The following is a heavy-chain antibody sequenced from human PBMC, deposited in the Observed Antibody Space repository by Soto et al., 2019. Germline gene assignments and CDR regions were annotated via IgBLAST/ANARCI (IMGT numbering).Heavy chain of an antibody. CDR1: GFTFSSYA. CDR3: AKVHGSGSYNNFPDY. CDR2: ISGSGGST. V-gene: IGHV3-23*01. D-gene: IGHD3-10*01. Sequence: AGALRPSCAASGFTFSSYAMSWVRQAPGKWLEWVSLISGSGGSTYYADSVEGRLTISRDNSKNSLYLQMNSLRAEDTAVYYCAKVHGSGSYNNFPDYWGQGTLVTVSS. J-gene: IGHJ4*02.